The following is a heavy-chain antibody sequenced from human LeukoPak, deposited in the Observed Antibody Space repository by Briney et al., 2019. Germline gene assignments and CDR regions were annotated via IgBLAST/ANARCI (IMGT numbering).Heavy chain of an antibody. CDR2: IYHSGST. Sequence: SETLSLTCAVYGGSFSGYYWGWIRQPPGKGLEWIGSIYHSGSTYYNPSLKSRVTISVDTSKNQFSLKLSSVTAADTAVYYCARAPVSTAYLHYYSMDVWGKGTMVTVSS. CDR1: GGSFSGYY. D-gene: IGHD3-16*01. J-gene: IGHJ6*03. CDR3: ARAPVSTAYLHYYSMDV. V-gene: IGHV4-34*01.